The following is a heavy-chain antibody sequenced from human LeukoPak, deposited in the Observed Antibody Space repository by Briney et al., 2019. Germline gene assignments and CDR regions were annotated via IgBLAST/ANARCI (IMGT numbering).Heavy chain of an antibody. Sequence: PSETLSLTCTVSGVSISNFYWNWMRQSPGKGLEWIGYGHYTGAANYNPSLKSRVAISVDTSRNQFSLKLSSVTAADTAVYYCARDYYDSSGSLDPWGQGTLVTVSS. D-gene: IGHD3-22*01. V-gene: IGHV4-59*01. CDR3: ARDYYDSSGSLDP. CDR1: GVSISNFY. J-gene: IGHJ5*02. CDR2: GHYTGAA.